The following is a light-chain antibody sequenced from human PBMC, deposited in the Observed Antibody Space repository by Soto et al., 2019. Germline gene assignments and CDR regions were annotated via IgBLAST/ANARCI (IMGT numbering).Light chain of an antibody. CDR3: QSYVSSLSGYVV. J-gene: IGLJ2*01. CDR2: GNI. CDR1: SSNIGAGYD. Sequence: QSVLTQPPSVSGAPGQRITISCTGSSSNIGAGYDVHWYQQLPGTAPKLLIYGNINRPSGVPDRFSGPKSGASASLAITGLQAGDAADYHCQSYVSSLSGYVVFGGGTKLAVL. V-gene: IGLV1-40*01.